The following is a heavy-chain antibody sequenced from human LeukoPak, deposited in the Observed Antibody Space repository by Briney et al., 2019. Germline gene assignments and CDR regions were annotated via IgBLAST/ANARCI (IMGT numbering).Heavy chain of an antibody. V-gene: IGHV3-23*01. D-gene: IGHD3-3*01. CDR3: AKVRSEGRITIFGVVKYYFDY. Sequence: AGGSLRLSCAASGFTFSSSAMSWVRQVPGKGLEWVSGISASGGSTNYADSVRGRFTISRDNSKNTLYLQMNSLRAEDTAVYYCAKVRSEGRITIFGVVKYYFDYWGQGTLVTVSS. CDR2: ISASGGST. J-gene: IGHJ4*02. CDR1: GFTFSSSA.